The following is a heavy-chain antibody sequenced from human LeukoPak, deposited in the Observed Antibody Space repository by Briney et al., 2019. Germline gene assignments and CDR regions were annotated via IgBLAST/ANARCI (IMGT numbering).Heavy chain of an antibody. CDR3: ARDRDYYDSSGYYYFDY. J-gene: IGHJ4*02. CDR1: GYTFTSYY. Sequence: ASVKVSCKASGYTFTSYYMHWVRQAPGQGLEWMGIINPSGGSTSYAQKFQGRVTMTRDTSTSTVYMELSSLRSEDTAVYYCARDRDYYDSSGYYYFDYWGQGTLVTVSS. V-gene: IGHV1-46*01. D-gene: IGHD3-22*01. CDR2: INPSGGST.